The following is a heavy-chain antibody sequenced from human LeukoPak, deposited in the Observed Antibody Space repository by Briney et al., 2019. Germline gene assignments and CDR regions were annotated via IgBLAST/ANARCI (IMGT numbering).Heavy chain of an antibody. CDR1: GYTFTGYY. CDR2: INPNSGGT. V-gene: IGHV1-2*02. CDR3: ARAFALGGAMVTSYWFDP. D-gene: IGHD5-18*01. Sequence: GASVKASCKASGYTFTGYYMHWVRQAPGQGLEWMGWINPNSGGTNYAQKFQGRVTMTRDTSISTAYMELSRLRSDDTAVYYCARAFALGGAMVTSYWFDPWGQGTLVTVSS. J-gene: IGHJ5*02.